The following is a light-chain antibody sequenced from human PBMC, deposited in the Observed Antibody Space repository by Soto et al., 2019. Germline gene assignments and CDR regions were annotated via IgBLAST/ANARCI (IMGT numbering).Light chain of an antibody. CDR1: QGISSF. V-gene: IGKV1-9*01. Sequence: DIQLTQSPSFLSASVGDRVTITCRASQGISSFLAWYQQKPPKAPELLIYGESTLQSGVPSRFSGSGSGTEFTLTISSLQPEDFATYYCQQLNTYPITFAQGTRLEIK. CDR2: GES. CDR3: QQLNTYPIT. J-gene: IGKJ5*01.